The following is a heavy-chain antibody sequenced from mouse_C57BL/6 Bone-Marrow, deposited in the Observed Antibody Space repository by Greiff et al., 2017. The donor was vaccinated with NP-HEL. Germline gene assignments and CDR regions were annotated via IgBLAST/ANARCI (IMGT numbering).Heavy chain of an antibody. CDR3: ARDYVSIYYAMDY. CDR1: GYTFTSYG. V-gene: IGHV1-81*01. Sequence: QVQLQQPGAELARPGASVKLSCKASGYTFTSYGISWVKQRTGQGLEWIGEIYPGSGNTYYNEKFKGKATLTADKSSSTAYMELRSLTSEDSAVFFYARDYVSIYYAMDYWGRGTSVTVSA. D-gene: IGHD1-1*01. J-gene: IGHJ4*01. CDR2: IYPGSGNT.